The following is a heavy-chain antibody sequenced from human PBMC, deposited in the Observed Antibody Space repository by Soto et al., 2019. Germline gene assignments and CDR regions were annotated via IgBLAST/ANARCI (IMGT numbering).Heavy chain of an antibody. CDR3: ARYGPVDP. V-gene: IGHV4-59*01. CDR2: IHSSGRS. CDR1: GGAFRSYF. Sequence: QVRLRESGPQVVKPSATLSLNCNVSGGAFRSYFWSWIRQSPGKGLEWIGNIHSSGRSNYNPSFKSRVSMSIDPSKNQFSVMLTSVTPADTAVYYCARYGPVDPWGQGILATVSS. J-gene: IGHJ5*02. D-gene: IGHD3-10*01.